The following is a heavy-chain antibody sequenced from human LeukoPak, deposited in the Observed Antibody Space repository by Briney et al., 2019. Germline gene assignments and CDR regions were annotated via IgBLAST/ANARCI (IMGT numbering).Heavy chain of an antibody. CDR3: ARDRWGYSYGGD. J-gene: IGHJ4*02. CDR1: AFTFSSYS. D-gene: IGHD5-18*01. CDR2: IKEDGSKK. V-gene: IGHV3-7*01. Sequence: GGSLRLSCAASAFTFSSYSMNWVRQAPGKGLEWVANIKEDGSKKYYVDSVKGRFTISRDNAKNSLYLQMNSLRAEDTAVYYCARDRWGYSYGGDWGQGTLVTVSS.